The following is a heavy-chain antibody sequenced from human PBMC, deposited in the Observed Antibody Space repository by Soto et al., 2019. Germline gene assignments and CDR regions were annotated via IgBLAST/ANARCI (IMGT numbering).Heavy chain of an antibody. Sequence: GGSLRLSCAASGFTFSSYGMHWVRQAPGKGLEWVAVIWYDGSNKYYADSVKGRFTISRDNSKNTLYLQMNSLRAEDTAVYYCARDQRHYDFWSGPSYGMDVWGQGTTVTVSS. V-gene: IGHV3-33*01. J-gene: IGHJ6*02. CDR3: ARDQRHYDFWSGPSYGMDV. CDR2: IWYDGSNK. D-gene: IGHD3-3*01. CDR1: GFTFSSYG.